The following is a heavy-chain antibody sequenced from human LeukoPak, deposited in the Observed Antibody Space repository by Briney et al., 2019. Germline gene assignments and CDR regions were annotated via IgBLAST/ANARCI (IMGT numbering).Heavy chain of an antibody. V-gene: IGHV4-59*01. Sequence: PSETLSLTRTVSGASMSSYYWSWLRQPPGKGLEWIGYIYHSGSTNCNPSLKSRVTTSVDTSKNQFSLKLSSVTAADTAVYYCARASIRYSYMDVWGKGTTVTVSS. CDR3: ARASIRYSYMDV. CDR1: GASMSSYY. CDR2: IYHSGST. J-gene: IGHJ6*03.